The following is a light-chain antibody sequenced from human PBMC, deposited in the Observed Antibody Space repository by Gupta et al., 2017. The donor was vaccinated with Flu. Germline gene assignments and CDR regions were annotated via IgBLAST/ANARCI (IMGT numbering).Light chain of an antibody. V-gene: IGLV1-44*01. CDR3: ASWDDSLNGLYV. Sequence: QSVVTQPPSASGTPGQRVTISCSGSSSNIGSNPVNWYQHVPGTAPKLLIYGNNQGPSGVPARFSGSKSGTSASLAISGLQSEDEADYYCASWDDSLNGLYVFGTGTKVTVL. CDR2: GNN. CDR1: SSNIGSNP. J-gene: IGLJ1*01.